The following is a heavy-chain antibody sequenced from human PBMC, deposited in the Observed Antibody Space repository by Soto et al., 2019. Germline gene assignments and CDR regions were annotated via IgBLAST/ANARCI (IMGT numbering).Heavy chain of an antibody. CDR3: AIDGVADGNINFDY. Sequence: ASVKVSCKASGYTFTNSAMHWVRQAPGQRLEWMGWISGGNGNTKYSPKLQDRVTITRDTSASTAYMEPRSLRSEDTALYYCAIDGVADGNINFDYWGQGTLVTVSS. J-gene: IGHJ4*02. CDR2: ISGGNGNT. V-gene: IGHV1-3*01. CDR1: GYTFTNSA. D-gene: IGHD3-3*01.